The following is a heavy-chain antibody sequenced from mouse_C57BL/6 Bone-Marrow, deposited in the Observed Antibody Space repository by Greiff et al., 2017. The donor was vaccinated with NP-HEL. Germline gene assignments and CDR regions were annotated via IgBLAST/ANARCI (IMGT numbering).Heavy chain of an antibody. D-gene: IGHD1-1*01. CDR2: IYPGSGST. V-gene: IGHV1-55*01. Sequence: VQLQQSGAELVKPGASVKMSCKASGYTFTSYWITWVKQRPGQGLEWIGDIYPGSGSTNYNEKFKSKATLTADTSSSTAYMQLSSLTYEDSAVYYCARDSSYVLDYWGQGTTLTVSS. CDR1: GYTFTSYW. J-gene: IGHJ2*01. CDR3: ARDSSYVLDY.